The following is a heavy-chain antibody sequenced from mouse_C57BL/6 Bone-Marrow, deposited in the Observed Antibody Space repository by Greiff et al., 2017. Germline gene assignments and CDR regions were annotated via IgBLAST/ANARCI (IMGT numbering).Heavy chain of an antibody. J-gene: IGHJ3*01. V-gene: IGHV1-59*01. CDR2: IDPSDSYT. CDR1: GYTFTSYW. Sequence: QVQLQQPGAELVRPGTSVKLSCKASGYTFTSYWMHWVKQRPGQGLEWIGVIDPSDSYTNYNQKFKGKATLTVDTSSSPAYMQLSSLTSEDSAVYYCSTAGGKTGAYWGQGTLVTVSA. D-gene: IGHD4-1*01. CDR3: STAGGKTGAY.